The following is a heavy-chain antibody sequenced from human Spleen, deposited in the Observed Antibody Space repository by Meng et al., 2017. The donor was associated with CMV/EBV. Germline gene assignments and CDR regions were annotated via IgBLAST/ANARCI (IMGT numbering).Heavy chain of an antibody. CDR1: GFTFTRYS. J-gene: IGHJ4*02. CDR3: ARVDNAYDFPFDY. Sequence: CAASGFTFTRYSMHWVRQAPGRGLEWLAFISFDATNKFYADSVKGRFTISRDNSKNTVYLQMNSVRPEDTAIYYCARVDNAYDFPFDYWGPGTLVTVSS. D-gene: IGHD5-12*01. CDR2: ISFDATNK. V-gene: IGHV3-30-3*01.